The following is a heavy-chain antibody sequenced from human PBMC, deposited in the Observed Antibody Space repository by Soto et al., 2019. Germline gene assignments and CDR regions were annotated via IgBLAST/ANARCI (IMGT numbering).Heavy chain of an antibody. CDR1: GFTFSNFW. J-gene: IGHJ4*02. Sequence: GGSLRLSCAASGFTFSNFWMDWVRQAPGKGLEWVANISPDGSEKHYVDSVEGRFTISRDNAKNSLYLQMSSLTAEDSALYYCSRSLDSWGQGTRVTVSS. CDR2: ISPDGSEK. V-gene: IGHV3-7*01. CDR3: SRSLDS.